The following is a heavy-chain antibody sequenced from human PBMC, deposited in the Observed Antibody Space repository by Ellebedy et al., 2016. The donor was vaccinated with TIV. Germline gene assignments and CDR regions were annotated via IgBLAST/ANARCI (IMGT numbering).Heavy chain of an antibody. CDR3: ARDILRLVLAY. CDR2: ISAYNGNT. Sequence: AASVKVSCKASGYTFTSYGISWVRQAPGQGLEWMGWISAYNGNTNYAQKLQGRVTMNTDTSTSTAYMELRSLRSDDTAVYYCARDILRLVLAYWGQGTLVTVSS. J-gene: IGHJ4*02. V-gene: IGHV1-18*04. CDR1: GYTFTSYG. D-gene: IGHD6-19*01.